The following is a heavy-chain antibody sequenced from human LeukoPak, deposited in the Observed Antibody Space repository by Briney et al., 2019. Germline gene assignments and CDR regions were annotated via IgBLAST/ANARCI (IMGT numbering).Heavy chain of an antibody. Sequence: ASVKVSCKASGYTFTGYYMHWVRQAPGQGLEWMGWINPNSGGTNYAQKFQGRVTMTRDTSISTAYMGLSRLRSDDTAVYYCARYSGSSFAFDIWGQGTMVTVSS. CDR1: GYTFTGYY. CDR2: INPNSGGT. V-gene: IGHV1-2*02. J-gene: IGHJ3*02. CDR3: ARYSGSSFAFDI. D-gene: IGHD1-26*01.